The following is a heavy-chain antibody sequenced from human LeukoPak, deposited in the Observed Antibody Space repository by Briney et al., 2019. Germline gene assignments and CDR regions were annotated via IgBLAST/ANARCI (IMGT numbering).Heavy chain of an antibody. Sequence: SVKVSCKASGGTFSSYAISWVRQAPGQGLEWMGRIIPILGIANYAQKFQGRVTITAGKSTSTAYMELSSLRSEDTAVYYCARGKGANWFDPWGQGTLVTVSS. V-gene: IGHV1-69*04. CDR3: ARGKGANWFDP. CDR2: IIPILGIA. J-gene: IGHJ5*02. CDR1: GGTFSSYA.